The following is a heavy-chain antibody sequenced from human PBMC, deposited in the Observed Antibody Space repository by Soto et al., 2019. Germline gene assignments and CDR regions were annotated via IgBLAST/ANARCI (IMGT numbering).Heavy chain of an antibody. CDR2: ISSSGGST. J-gene: IGHJ4*02. Sequence: GGSLRLSCAASGFTFSSYAMSWVRQAPGKGLEWVSAISSSGGSTYYADSVKGRFTISRDNSKNTLYLQMNSLRAEDTAVYYCAKAPAYYYDSSGYFFDYWGQGTLVTVSS. V-gene: IGHV3-23*01. CDR1: GFTFSSYA. D-gene: IGHD3-22*01. CDR3: AKAPAYYYDSSGYFFDY.